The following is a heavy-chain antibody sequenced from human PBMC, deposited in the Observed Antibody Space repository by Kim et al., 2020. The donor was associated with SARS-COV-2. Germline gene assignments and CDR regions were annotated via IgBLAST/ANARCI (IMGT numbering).Heavy chain of an antibody. Sequence: SETLSLTCVVSGDYITSYYWSWIRQSADKGLEWIGRIYTSGSTEYNPSLKSRVTLSVDTSRKQLSLKLSSVTAADTAVYYCARMGLRGSFDSWVQG. D-gene: IGHD5-12*01. J-gene: IGHJ4*02. V-gene: IGHV4-4*07. CDR1: GDYITSYY. CDR2: IYTSGST. CDR3: ARMGLRGSFDS.